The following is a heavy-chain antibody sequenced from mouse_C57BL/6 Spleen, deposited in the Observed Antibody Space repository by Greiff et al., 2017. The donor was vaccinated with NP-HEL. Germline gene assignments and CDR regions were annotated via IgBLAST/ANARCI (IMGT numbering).Heavy chain of an antibody. V-gene: IGHV1-82*01. Sequence: QVQLKQSGPELVKPGASVKISCKASGYAFSSSWMNWVKQRPGKGLEWIGRIYPGDGDTNYNGKFKGKATLTADKSSSTAYMQLSSLTSEDSAVYFCARSDYGNYAFAYWGKGTLVTVSA. J-gene: IGHJ3*01. CDR3: ARSDYGNYAFAY. CDR1: GYAFSSSW. CDR2: IYPGDGDT. D-gene: IGHD2-1*01.